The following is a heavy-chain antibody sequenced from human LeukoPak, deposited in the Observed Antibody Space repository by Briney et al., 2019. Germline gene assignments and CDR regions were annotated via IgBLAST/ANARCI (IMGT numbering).Heavy chain of an antibody. J-gene: IGHJ4*02. CDR2: VSLEGVR. CDR1: GGSITTTNR. Sequence: SETLSLTCGVSGGSITTTNRWSWVRQFPGQGLQWIGEVSLEGVRNYNPSLTSRVTMSLDRAKNLLSLNLNSVTAADTAVYCCSRENGAFSPFGYWGQGILVTV. V-gene: IGHV4-4*01. D-gene: IGHD2-8*01. CDR3: SRENGAFSPFGY.